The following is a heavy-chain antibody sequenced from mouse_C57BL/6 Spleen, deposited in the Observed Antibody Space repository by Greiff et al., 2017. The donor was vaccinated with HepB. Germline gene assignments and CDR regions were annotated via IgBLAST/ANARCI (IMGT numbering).Heavy chain of an antibody. CDR3: ARNEGITTVDYFDY. D-gene: IGHD1-1*01. V-gene: IGHV2-2*01. CDR2: IWSGGST. Sequence: VKLMESGPGLVQPSQSLSITCTVSGFSLTSYGVHWVRQSPGKGLEWLGVIWSGGSTDYNAAFISRLSISKDNSKSQVFFKMNSLQADTAIYYCARNEGITTVDYFDYWGQGTTLTVSS. CDR1: GFSLTSYG. J-gene: IGHJ2*01.